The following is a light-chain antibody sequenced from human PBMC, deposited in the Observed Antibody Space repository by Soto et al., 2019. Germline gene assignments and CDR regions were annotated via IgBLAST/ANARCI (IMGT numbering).Light chain of an antibody. CDR3: LQEDSYPLT. CDR1: QGIRND. V-gene: IGKV1-6*01. CDR2: DAS. Sequence: AIQMTQSPSSLSASVGDRVTITCRASQGIRNDLSWYQQKPGKDPELLIYDASSLQSGVPARFSGSGSGTDFSLTISSLQPEDFGTYYCLQEDSYPLTVGGGTKVEIK. J-gene: IGKJ4*01.